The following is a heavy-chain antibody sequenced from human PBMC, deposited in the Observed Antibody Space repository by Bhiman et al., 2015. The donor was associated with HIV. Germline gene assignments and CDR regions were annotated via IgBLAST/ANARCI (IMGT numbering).Heavy chain of an antibody. Sequence: EVQLVESGGGSVQPGGSLRLSCAASGFTFSKYWMSWVRQAPGKGLEWVANIKPDGSEKYYVDSVKGRFTISRDNAENSLYLQMNSLRAEDTAVYFCAREGQLGYWGQGTQVTVSS. D-gene: IGHD6-13*01. J-gene: IGHJ4*02. CDR3: AREGQLGY. CDR2: IKPDGSEK. CDR1: GFTFSKYW. V-gene: IGHV3-7*05.